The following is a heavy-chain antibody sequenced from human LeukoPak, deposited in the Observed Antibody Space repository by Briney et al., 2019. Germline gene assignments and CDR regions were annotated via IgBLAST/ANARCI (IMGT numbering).Heavy chain of an antibody. J-gene: IGHJ4*02. CDR3: ARDRGVVAPAAYFDY. V-gene: IGHV3-21*01. CDR1: GFTFSIYS. CDR2: ISGSTSYM. Sequence: GGSLRLSCAASGFTFSIYSMNWVRQAPGKGLEWVSSISGSTSYMFYADSVKGRFTISRDNAKSSVYLQMNSLRAEDTGVYYCARDRGVVAPAAYFDYWGQGALVTVSS. D-gene: IGHD2-2*01.